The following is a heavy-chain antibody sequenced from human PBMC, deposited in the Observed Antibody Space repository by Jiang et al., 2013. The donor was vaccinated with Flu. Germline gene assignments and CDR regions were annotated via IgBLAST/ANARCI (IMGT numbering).Heavy chain of an antibody. D-gene: IGHD6-19*01. CDR1: GYSITSGYY. CDR3: ARDGAYSSGGAADY. V-gene: IGHV4-38-2*02. CDR2: IYHSGST. Sequence: GSGLVKPSETLSLTCAVSGYSITSGYYWGWIRQPPGKGLEWIGSIYHSGSTYYNPSLKSRVTISVDTSKNQFSLKLSSVTAADTAVYYCARDGAYSSGGAADYWGQGTLVIVSS. J-gene: IGHJ4*02.